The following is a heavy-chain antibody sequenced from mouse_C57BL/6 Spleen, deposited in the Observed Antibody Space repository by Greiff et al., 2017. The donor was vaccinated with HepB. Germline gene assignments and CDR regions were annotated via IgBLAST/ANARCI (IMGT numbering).Heavy chain of an antibody. Sequence: EVQLQESGPELVKPGASVKISCKASGYSFTGYYMNWVKQSPEKSLEWIGEINPSTGGTTYNQKFKAKATLTVDKSSSTAYMQLKSLTSEDSAVYYCARGGEIYYGNSGAMDYWGQGTSVTVSS. V-gene: IGHV1-42*01. D-gene: IGHD2-1*01. CDR3: ARGGEIYYGNSGAMDY. CDR2: INPSTGGT. J-gene: IGHJ4*01. CDR1: GYSFTGYY.